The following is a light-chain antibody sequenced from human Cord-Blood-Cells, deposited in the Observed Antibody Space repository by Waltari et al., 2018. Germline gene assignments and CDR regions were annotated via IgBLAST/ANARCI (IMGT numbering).Light chain of an antibody. CDR3: QQYYSTPYS. J-gene: IGKJ2*03. CDR1: QSVLYSSNNKNY. Sequence: DIVMTQSTDSLAVSLGERATINCKSSQSVLYSSNNKNYLAWYPQKPGQPPKLLIYWASTRESGVPDRFSGSGSGTDFTLTISNLQSEDVAVYYCQQYYSTPYSFGQGTKLEIK. V-gene: IGKV4-1*01. CDR2: WAS.